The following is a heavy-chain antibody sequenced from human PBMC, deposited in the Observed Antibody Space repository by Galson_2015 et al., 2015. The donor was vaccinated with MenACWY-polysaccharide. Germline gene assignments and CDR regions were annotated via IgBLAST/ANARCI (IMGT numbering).Heavy chain of an antibody. J-gene: IGHJ4*02. Sequence: SLRPSCAASGFTFSSYAMNWVRQAPGQGLQWVSRISGSGGSTSYADSVKGRFTISRDNSRHTLYLQMNSPRAEDTAIYYCAKDPDSGSYDPYYVGFSGQGTLVTVSS. CDR3: AKDPDSGSYDPYYVGF. CDR2: ISGSGGST. CDR1: GFTFSSYA. D-gene: IGHD1-26*01. V-gene: IGHV3-23*01.